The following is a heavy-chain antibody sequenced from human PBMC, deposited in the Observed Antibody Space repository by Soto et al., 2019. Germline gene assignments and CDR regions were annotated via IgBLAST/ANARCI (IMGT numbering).Heavy chain of an antibody. V-gene: IGHV3-9*01. J-gene: IGHJ4*02. CDR2: ISWNSGSI. CDR1: GFTFDDYA. D-gene: IGHD2-15*01. Sequence: EVQLVESGGGLVQPGRSLRLSCAASGFTFDDYAMHWVRQAPGKGLEWVSGISWNSGSIGYADSVKGRFTISRDNAKNSLYLQMNSLRAEDTALYYCAKGQLGYCSGGSCYSFDYWGQGTLVTVSS. CDR3: AKGQLGYCSGGSCYSFDY.